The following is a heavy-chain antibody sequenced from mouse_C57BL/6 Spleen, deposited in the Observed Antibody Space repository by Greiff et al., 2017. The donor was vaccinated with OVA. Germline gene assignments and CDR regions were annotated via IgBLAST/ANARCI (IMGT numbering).Heavy chain of an antibody. CDR3: ASYGNYGAMDY. CDR2: ISDGGSYT. Sequence: EVKLMESGGGLVKPGGSLKLSCAASGFTFSSYAMSWVRQTPEKRLEWVATISDGGSYTYYPDNVKGRFTISRDNAKNNLYLQMSHLKSEDTAMYYCASYGNYGAMDYWGQGTSVTVSS. V-gene: IGHV5-4*03. J-gene: IGHJ4*01. CDR1: GFTFSSYA. D-gene: IGHD2-1*01.